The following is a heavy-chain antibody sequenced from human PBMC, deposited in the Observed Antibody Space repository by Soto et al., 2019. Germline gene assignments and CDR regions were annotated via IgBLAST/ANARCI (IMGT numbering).Heavy chain of an antibody. CDR1: GYSFTTYS. Sequence: QVQLVQSGAEVKKPGASVKVSCKASGYSFTTYSLSWVRQAPGQGLEWMGWISPYNGDTKYTQKFQCRVTMTADTSTTTAHMDLRSLRSDDTAVYYCARVADIVLIPGGLDVWVQGTTVTVSS. J-gene: IGHJ6*02. CDR3: ARVADIVLIPGGLDV. CDR2: ISPYNGDT. D-gene: IGHD2-15*01. V-gene: IGHV1-18*01.